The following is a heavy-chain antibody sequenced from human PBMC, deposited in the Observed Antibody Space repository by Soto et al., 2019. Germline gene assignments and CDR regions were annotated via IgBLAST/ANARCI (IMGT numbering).Heavy chain of an antibody. CDR3: VKDWTGDTCPCMDV. J-gene: IGHJ6*01. CDR2: ISGSDDST. V-gene: IGHV3-23*01. Sequence: EVQLLESGGGLVQPGGSLRLSCAASGFTFNNYAMTWVRQAPGKGLEWVSTISGSDDSTYYADSVKGRLTISRDNSKKALYLQMSSLRAEETALYYCVKDWTGDTCPCMDVWGQGTGVTVSS. D-gene: IGHD3-9*01. CDR1: GFTFNNYA.